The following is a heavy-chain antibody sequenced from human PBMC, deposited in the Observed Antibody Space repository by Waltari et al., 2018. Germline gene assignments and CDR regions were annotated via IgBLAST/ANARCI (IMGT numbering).Heavy chain of an antibody. Sequence: EVQLVQSGAEVKQPRESLKISCKGSGSTFTHSWIGWVRQMPGKGLEWMGIIYPGDSDTRYSPSFQGQVTISADKSISTAYLQWSSLKASDTAMYYCARLLSTAGIYSVFDYWGQGTLVTVSS. CDR3: ARLLSTAGIYSVFDY. CDR2: IYPGDSDT. CDR1: GSTFTHSW. J-gene: IGHJ4*02. D-gene: IGHD4-17*01. V-gene: IGHV5-51*01.